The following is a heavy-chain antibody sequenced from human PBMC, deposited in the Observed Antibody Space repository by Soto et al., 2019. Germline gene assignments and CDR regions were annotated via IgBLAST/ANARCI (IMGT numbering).Heavy chain of an antibody. CDR2: ISRNSRVI. CDR3: ARDSERGYGMDV. Sequence: WGSLRLSCSASGFIFSNYNIDFGRQAPFKGLEWISYISRNSRVIYYTDSVRGRFTISRDNAKNSLFLQMNSLRDEDTAVYYCARDSERGYGMDVWGQGTTVTVSS. V-gene: IGHV3-48*02. J-gene: IGHJ6*02. CDR1: GFIFSNYN. D-gene: IGHD1-26*01.